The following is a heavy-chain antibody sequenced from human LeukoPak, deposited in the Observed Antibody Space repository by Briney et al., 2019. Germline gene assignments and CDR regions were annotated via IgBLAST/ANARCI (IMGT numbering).Heavy chain of an antibody. D-gene: IGHD3-22*01. CDR3: TTDYYDSSGYYYLSDAFDI. CDR1: GFTFSNAW. Sequence: GGSLRLSCAASGFTFSNAWMSWVPQAPGKGLEWVGRIKSKTDGGTTDYAAPVKGRFTISRDDSKNTLYLQMNSLKTEDTAVYYCTTDYYDSSGYYYLSDAFDIWGQGTMVTVSS. J-gene: IGHJ3*02. V-gene: IGHV3-15*01. CDR2: IKSKTDGGTT.